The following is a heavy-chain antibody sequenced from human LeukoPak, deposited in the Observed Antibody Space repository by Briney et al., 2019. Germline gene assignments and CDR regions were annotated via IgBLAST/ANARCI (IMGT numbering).Heavy chain of an antibody. V-gene: IGHV3-53*01. CDR2: IYSGGST. Sequence: PAGGSLRLSCAASGFTVSSNYMSWVRQAPGKGLEWVSVIYSGGSTYYADSVKGRFTISRDNSKNTLYLQMNSLRAEDTAVYYCARGMYSSASDYYYYMDVWGKGTTVTVSS. D-gene: IGHD6-19*01. J-gene: IGHJ6*03. CDR3: ARGMYSSASDYYYYMDV. CDR1: GFTVSSNY.